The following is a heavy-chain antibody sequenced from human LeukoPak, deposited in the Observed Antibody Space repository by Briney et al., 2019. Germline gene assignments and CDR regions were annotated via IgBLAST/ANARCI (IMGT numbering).Heavy chain of an antibody. CDR3: AIETMIEIDAFDI. Sequence: ASVKVSCKASGGTFSSYAISWVRQAPGQGLEWMGRIIPILGIANYAQKFQGRVTITAGKSTSTAYMELSSLRSEDTAVYYYAIETMIEIDAFDIWGQGTMVTVSS. V-gene: IGHV1-69*04. J-gene: IGHJ3*02. CDR1: GGTFSSYA. D-gene: IGHD3-22*01. CDR2: IIPILGIA.